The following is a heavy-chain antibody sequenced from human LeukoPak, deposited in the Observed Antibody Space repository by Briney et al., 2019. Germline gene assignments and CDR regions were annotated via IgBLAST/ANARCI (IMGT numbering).Heavy chain of an antibody. Sequence: GGSLRLSCAASGFTFSSYWIHWVRQAPGKGLVGVSRISADGINAHYADSVKGRFTISRDNAENTLYLQMNSLRAEDTALYYCARTNYYFDNWGQGSLVTVSS. CDR1: GFTFSSYW. J-gene: IGHJ4*02. D-gene: IGHD1-1*01. V-gene: IGHV3-74*01. CDR3: ARTNYYFDN. CDR2: ISADGINA.